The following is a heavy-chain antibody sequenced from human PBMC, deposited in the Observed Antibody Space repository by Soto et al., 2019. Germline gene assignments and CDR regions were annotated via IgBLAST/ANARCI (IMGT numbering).Heavy chain of an antibody. CDR1: GGSISSGDYY. CDR2: IYYSGST. V-gene: IGHV4-30-4*01. Sequence: QVQLQESGPGLVKPSQTLSLTCTVSGGSISSGDYYWSWIRPPPGKGLEWIGYIYYSGSTYYNPSLKSRVTLSLDTPSNQFSLRLSSLTAADTAVYYCATFGVIGEPLDYWGQGTLVTVSS. CDR3: ATFGVIGEPLDY. D-gene: IGHD3-10*01. J-gene: IGHJ4*02.